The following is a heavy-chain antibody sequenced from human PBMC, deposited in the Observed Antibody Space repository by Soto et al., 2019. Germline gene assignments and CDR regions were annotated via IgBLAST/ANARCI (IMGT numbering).Heavy chain of an antibody. Sequence: APVKVSCKASGYTFTRYDINWVRKATGQGLEWMGWMNPNSGNTGYAQKFQGRVTITRDTSASTAYMELSSLRSEDTAVYYCARDHLGIGYYYYYYMDVWGKGTTVTVSS. CDR3: ARDHLGIGYYYYYYMDV. CDR2: MNPNSGNT. D-gene: IGHD7-27*01. CDR1: GYTFTRYD. J-gene: IGHJ6*03. V-gene: IGHV1-8*03.